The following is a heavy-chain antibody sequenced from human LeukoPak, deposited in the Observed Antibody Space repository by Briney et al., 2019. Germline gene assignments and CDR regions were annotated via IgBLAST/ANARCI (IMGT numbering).Heavy chain of an antibody. CDR1: GYSFISDYY. CDR2: IYHGGTI. J-gene: IGHJ4*02. V-gene: IGHV4-38-2*01. CDR3: ARAATVTTSFFDN. D-gene: IGHD4-17*01. Sequence: SETLSLTCAVSGYSFISDYYWGWIRQAPGKDLEWIATIYHGGTISYNPSLKTRVTMSLDTSKNEISLNLTSLTAADTAVYYCARAATVTTSFFDNWGQGALVSVSS.